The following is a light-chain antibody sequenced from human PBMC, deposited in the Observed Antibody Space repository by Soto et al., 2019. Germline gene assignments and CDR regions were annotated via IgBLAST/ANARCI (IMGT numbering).Light chain of an antibody. Sequence: QSVLTQPPSVSAAPGQKVTISCSGSSSNIGNNYVSWYQQLPGTAPNLLIYDYNKRPSGIPDRFSGSKSGTSATLGITGLQTGDEADYYCGTWDSSLSAFYVFGTGTKLTVL. CDR1: SSNIGNNY. CDR2: DYN. CDR3: GTWDSSLSAFYV. J-gene: IGLJ1*01. V-gene: IGLV1-51*01.